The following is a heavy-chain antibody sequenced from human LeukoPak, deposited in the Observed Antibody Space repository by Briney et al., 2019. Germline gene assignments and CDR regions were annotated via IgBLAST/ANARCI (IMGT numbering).Heavy chain of an antibody. CDR1: GFTVSSNY. D-gene: IGHD3-22*01. V-gene: IGHV3-53*01. CDR3: AKSAYYDSSGFYREYYFDY. Sequence: GGSLRLSCAASGFTVSSNYMSWVRQAPGKGLEWVSVIYSGGSTYYADSVKGRFTISRDNSKNTLYLQMNSLRAEDTAVYYCAKSAYYDSSGFYREYYFDYWGQGTLVTVSS. J-gene: IGHJ4*01. CDR2: IYSGGST.